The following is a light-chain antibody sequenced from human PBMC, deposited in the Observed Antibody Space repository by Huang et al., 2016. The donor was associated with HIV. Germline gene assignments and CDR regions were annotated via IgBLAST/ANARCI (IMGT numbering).Light chain of an antibody. CDR1: QSVSSY. Sequence: EIVLTQSPATLSLSPGERASQSVSSYLAWYQQKPGQAPRLLIYDASNRATGIPARFSDSGSGTDFTLTISSLEPEDFAVYYCQQRSNWHSITFGQGTRLEIK. J-gene: IGKJ5*01. CDR2: DAS. V-gene: IGKV3-11*01. CDR3: QQRSNWHSIT.